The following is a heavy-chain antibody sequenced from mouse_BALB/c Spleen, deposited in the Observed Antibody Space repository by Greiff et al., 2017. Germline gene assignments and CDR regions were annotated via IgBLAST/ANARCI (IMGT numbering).Heavy chain of an antibody. D-gene: IGHD3-1*01. V-gene: IGHV5-9-4*01. CDR3: ARVGSSGFAY. Sequence: EVKLVESGGGLVKPGGSLKLSCAASGFTFSSYAMSWVRQSPEKRLEWVAEISSGGSYTYYPDTVTGRFTISRDNAKNTLYLEMSSLRSEDTAMYYCARVGSSGFAYWGQGTLVTVSA. J-gene: IGHJ3*01. CDR2: ISSGGSYT. CDR1: GFTFSSYA.